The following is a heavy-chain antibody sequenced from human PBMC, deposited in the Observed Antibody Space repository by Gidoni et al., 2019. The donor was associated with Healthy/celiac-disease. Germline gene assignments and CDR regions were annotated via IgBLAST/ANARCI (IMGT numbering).Heavy chain of an antibody. V-gene: IGHV1-8*01. D-gene: IGHD1-7*01. CDR3: ARGPASVELRYWFDP. CDR2: MNPNRGNT. Sequence: QVQLVQSGAEVKKPGASVKVSCKASGYTFTSYDINWGRQATGQGLEWMGWMNPNRGNTGYAQKFQGRVTMTRNTSISTAYMELSSLRSEDTAVYYCARGPASVELRYWFDPWGQGTLVTVSS. J-gene: IGHJ5*02. CDR1: GYTFTSYD.